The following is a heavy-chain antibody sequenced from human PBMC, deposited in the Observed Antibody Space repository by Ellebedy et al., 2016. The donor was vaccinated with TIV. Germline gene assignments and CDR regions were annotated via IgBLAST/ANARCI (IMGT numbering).Heavy chain of an antibody. CDR3: ARDARTGTTGTPGDY. Sequence: PGGSLRLSCAASGFTFSSYAMHWVRQAPGKGLEWVAVISYDGSNKYYADSVKGRFTISRDNSKNTLYLQMNSLRAEDTAVYYCARDARTGTTGTPGDYWGQGTLVTVSS. V-gene: IGHV3-30-3*01. J-gene: IGHJ4*02. D-gene: IGHD1-1*01. CDR1: GFTFSSYA. CDR2: ISYDGSNK.